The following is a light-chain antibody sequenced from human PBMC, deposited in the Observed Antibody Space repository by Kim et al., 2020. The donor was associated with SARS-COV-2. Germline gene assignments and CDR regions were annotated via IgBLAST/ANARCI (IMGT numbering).Light chain of an antibody. V-gene: IGLV3-19*01. CDR3: HSRDSSGNHVV. CDR1: SLRSYY. Sequence: SSELTQDAAVSVALGQTVRITCQGDSLRSYYASWYQQNPGQAPVLFIYGKNNRPSWIPDRFSGSRSGNTASLTITGPQAEDEAAYYCHSRDSSGNHVVF. J-gene: IGLJ2*01. CDR2: GKN.